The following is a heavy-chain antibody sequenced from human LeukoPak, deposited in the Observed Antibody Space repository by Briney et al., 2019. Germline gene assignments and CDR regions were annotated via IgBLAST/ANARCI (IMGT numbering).Heavy chain of an antibody. D-gene: IGHD5-24*01. CDR1: GGSISSGDYY. CDR3: ARDSGDGYNKLDY. CDR2: IYYSGST. J-gene: IGHJ4*02. V-gene: IGHV4-30-4*01. Sequence: SETLSLTCTVSGGSISSGDYYWSWIRQPPGKGLEWIGYIYYSGSTYYNPSLKSRVTISVDTSKNQFSLKVSSATAADTAVYYCARDSGDGYNKLDYWGQGTLVTVSS.